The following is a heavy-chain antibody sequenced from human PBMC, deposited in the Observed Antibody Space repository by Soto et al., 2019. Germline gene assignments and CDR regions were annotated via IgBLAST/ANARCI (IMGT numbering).Heavy chain of an antibody. CDR1: GGSISSGGYD. J-gene: IGHJ6*02. Sequence: QVQLQESGPGLVKPSQTLSLTCTVSGGSISSGGYDWSWIRQHPGKGLEWIGYIYYSGSTYYNPSLKSRVTISVDTSKNQFSLKLSSVTAADTAVYYCARGGRRSPGMDVWGQGTTVTVSS. CDR2: IYYSGST. V-gene: IGHV4-31*03. CDR3: ARGGRRSPGMDV.